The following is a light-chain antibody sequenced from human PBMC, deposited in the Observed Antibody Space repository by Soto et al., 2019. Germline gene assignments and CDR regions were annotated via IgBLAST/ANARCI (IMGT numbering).Light chain of an antibody. CDR1: SSDVGGYNY. CDR2: DVS. Sequence: QSALTQPASVSGSPGQSITISCTGTSSDVGGYNYVSWYQQHPGKAPKLMMYDVSNRPSGVSNRFSGSKSGNTASLTISGLQAEDEGDYYCRSYTSSSTYVVFGGGTKLTVL. CDR3: RSYTSSSTYVV. V-gene: IGLV2-14*01. J-gene: IGLJ2*01.